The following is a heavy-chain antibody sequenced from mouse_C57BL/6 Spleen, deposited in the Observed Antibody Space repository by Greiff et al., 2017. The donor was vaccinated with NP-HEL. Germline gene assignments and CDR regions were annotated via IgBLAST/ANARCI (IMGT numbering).Heavy chain of an antibody. J-gene: IGHJ2*01. V-gene: IGHV5-6*01. Sequence: EVKLVESGGDLVKPGGSLKLSCAASGFTFSSYGMSWVRQTPDKRLEWVATISSGGSYTYYPDSVKGRFTISRDNAKNTLYLQMSSLKSEDTAMYYCARGNDFDYWGQGTTLTVSS. CDR2: ISSGGSYT. CDR3: ARGNDFDY. CDR1: GFTFSSYG.